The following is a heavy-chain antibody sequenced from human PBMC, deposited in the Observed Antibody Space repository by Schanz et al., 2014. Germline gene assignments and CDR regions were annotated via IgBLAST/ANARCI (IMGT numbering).Heavy chain of an antibody. CDR3: ARDHTTESYYSAGPPIDY. D-gene: IGHD1-26*01. Sequence: EVHLLESGGGLVEPGGSLRLSCATSGFSLDIFAVSWVRQAPGKGLEWVSSISSGGGSTYYADSVKGRFTISRDNSKNTLYLQMKSLRAEDTAVYYYARDHTTESYYSAGPPIDYWGQGTLVTVSS. V-gene: IGHV3-23*01. CDR2: ISSGGGST. CDR1: GFSLDIFA. J-gene: IGHJ4*02.